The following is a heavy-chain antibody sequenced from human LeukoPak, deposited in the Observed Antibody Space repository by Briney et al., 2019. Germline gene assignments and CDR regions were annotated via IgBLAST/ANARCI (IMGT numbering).Heavy chain of an antibody. D-gene: IGHD1-26*01. Sequence: SETLSLTCTVSGGSINSYYWSRIRQPAGKGLEWIGRIYTSGSTSPNPSLKSRVTMSVDASKNQFSLKVTSVTAADTAVYYCAREDIVGATTKYYANWGQGTLVTVSS. CDR1: GGSINSYY. CDR2: IYTSGST. V-gene: IGHV4-4*07. CDR3: AREDIVGATTKYYAN. J-gene: IGHJ4*02.